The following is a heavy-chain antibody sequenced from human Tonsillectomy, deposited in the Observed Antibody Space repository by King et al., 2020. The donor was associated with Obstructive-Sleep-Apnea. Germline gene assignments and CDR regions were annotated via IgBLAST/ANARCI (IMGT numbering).Heavy chain of an antibody. V-gene: IGHV5-10-1*01. J-gene: IGHJ4*02. CDR1: GYSFTSYW. CDR2: IDPSDSYT. D-gene: IGHD3-22*01. CDR3: ARLRPKNYDNSGYCFDY. Sequence: QLVQSGAEVKKPGESLRISCKGSGYSFTSYWISWVRQMPGKGLEWMGRIDPSDSYTNYSPSFQGHVTISVDKSISTAYQQWSSLKASDTAMYYCARLRPKNYDNSGYCFDYWGQGALVTVSS.